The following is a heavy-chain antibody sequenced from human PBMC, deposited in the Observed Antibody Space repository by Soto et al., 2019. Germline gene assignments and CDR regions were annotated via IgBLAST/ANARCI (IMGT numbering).Heavy chain of an antibody. Sequence: GESLKISCKGSEYIFANDWIAWVRQMPGKGLEWMGIIFPGDSDTRYSPSFQGQVTISADKSINTAYLQWSSLKASDTAVYYCARRVAAHPYFDFWGQGALVTVSS. D-gene: IGHD6-6*01. CDR1: EYIFANDW. V-gene: IGHV5-51*01. CDR3: ARRVAAHPYFDF. J-gene: IGHJ4*02. CDR2: IFPGDSDT.